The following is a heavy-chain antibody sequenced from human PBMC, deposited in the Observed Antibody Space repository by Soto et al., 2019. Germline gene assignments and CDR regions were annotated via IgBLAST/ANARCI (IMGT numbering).Heavy chain of an antibody. Sequence: SVKVSCKASGCTFSNYAISWVRQAPGQGLEWMGGIIPIFGTANYAQKFQGRVTITADESTSTAYMELSSLRSEDTAVYYCARDKRRGIAAFYGMDVWGQGTTVTVSS. CDR2: IIPIFGTA. J-gene: IGHJ6*02. D-gene: IGHD6-25*01. CDR3: ARDKRRGIAAFYGMDV. CDR1: GCTFSNYA. V-gene: IGHV1-69*13.